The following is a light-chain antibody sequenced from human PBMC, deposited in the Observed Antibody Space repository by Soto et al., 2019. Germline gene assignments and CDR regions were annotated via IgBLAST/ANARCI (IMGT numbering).Light chain of an antibody. CDR2: DAS. CDR3: QQRSNWPRT. J-gene: IGKJ1*01. V-gene: IGKV3-11*01. CDR1: LSVFTY. Sequence: ETMLTQSPGTLSLSPGERATLSCRSSLSVFTYLAWYQQKPGQAPRLLIDDASNRATGVPPRFSGTGSGTDFTLTISSLEPEDSAVYYCQQRSNWPRTFGQGTKVDI.